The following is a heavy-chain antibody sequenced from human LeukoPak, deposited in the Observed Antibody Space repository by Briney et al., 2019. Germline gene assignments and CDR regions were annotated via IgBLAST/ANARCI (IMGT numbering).Heavy chain of an antibody. CDR2: INHSGST. V-gene: IGHV4-34*01. CDR1: GGSFSGYY. Sequence: PSETLSLTCAVYGGSFSGYYWSWIRQPPGKGLEWLGEINHSGSTNYNPSLKSRVTISVDTSKNQFSLKLSSVTAADTAVYYCAREGSLAYYYDSSGYSYFDYWGQGTLVTVSS. CDR3: AREGSLAYYYDSSGYSYFDY. J-gene: IGHJ4*02. D-gene: IGHD3-22*01.